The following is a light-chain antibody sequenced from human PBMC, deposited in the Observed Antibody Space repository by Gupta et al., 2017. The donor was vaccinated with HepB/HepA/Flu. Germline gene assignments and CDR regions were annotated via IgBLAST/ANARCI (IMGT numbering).Light chain of an antibody. J-gene: IGLJ1*01. CDR3: QAWDGSAAV. Sequence: SYDLSQPPSVSVSPGQTVSISCSGDKLEDKYVSWYQQRPGQSPVLVIFKDIKRPSEIPERFSGSNSGNTATLTISGAQALDEADYCCQAWDGSAAVFGAGTKVTVL. CDR1: KLEDKY. CDR2: KDI. V-gene: IGLV3-1*01.